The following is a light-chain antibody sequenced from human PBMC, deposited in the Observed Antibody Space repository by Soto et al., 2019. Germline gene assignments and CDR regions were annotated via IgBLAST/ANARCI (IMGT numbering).Light chain of an antibody. CDR1: QSVSSD. CDR3: QQYKNLYT. Sequence: EIVMTQSPATLSVSPGERVTLSCRASQSVSSDLAWYQQEPGQAPRLLIYGASTRAADIPARFSGSGSGAEFTLTISSLQSEDFAVYYCQQYKNLYTFGQGTKLEIK. V-gene: IGKV3-15*01. J-gene: IGKJ2*01. CDR2: GAS.